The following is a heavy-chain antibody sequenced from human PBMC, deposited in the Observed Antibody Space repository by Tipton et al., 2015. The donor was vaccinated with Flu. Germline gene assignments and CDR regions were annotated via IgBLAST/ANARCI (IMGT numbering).Heavy chain of an antibody. J-gene: IGHJ3*02. CDR3: ARALNSGREYTFDI. D-gene: IGHD1-26*01. Sequence: TLSLTCTVSGGSISSDSYYWSWIRQPAGKGLEWIGRIYTSGSTNYNPSLKSRVTISLDTSKNLFSLNLSSVTATDTAVYYCARALNSGREYTFDIWGRGTVVTVSS. V-gene: IGHV4-61*02. CDR1: GGSISSDSYY. CDR2: IYTSGST.